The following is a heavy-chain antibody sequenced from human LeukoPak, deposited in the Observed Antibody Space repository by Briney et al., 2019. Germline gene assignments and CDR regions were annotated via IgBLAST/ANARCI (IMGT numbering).Heavy chain of an antibody. V-gene: IGHV3-53*01. D-gene: IGHD6-13*01. CDR2: IYSGGST. CDR1: GFTVSSNY. J-gene: IGHJ4*02. CDR3: AKSSGWYYYFDY. Sequence: GVSLRLSCAASGFTVSSNYMSWVRQAPGKGLEWVSVIYSGGSTYYADSVKGRFTISRDNSKNTLYLQMNSLRAEDTAVYYCAKSSGWYYYFDYWGQGTLVTVSS.